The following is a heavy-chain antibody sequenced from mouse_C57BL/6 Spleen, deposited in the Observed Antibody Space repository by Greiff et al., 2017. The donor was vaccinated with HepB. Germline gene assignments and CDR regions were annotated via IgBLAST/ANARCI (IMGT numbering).Heavy chain of an antibody. CDR2: ISDGGSYT. J-gene: IGHJ1*03. Sequence: EVKVVESGGGLVKPGGSLKLSCAASGFTFSSYAMSWVRQTPEKRLEWVATISDGGSYTYYPDNVKGRFTISRDNAKNNLYLQMSHLKSEDTAMYYCARDPSRYDDDGDWYFDVWGTGTTVTVSS. CDR1: GFTFSSYA. D-gene: IGHD2-4*01. V-gene: IGHV5-4*03. CDR3: ARDPSRYDDDGDWYFDV.